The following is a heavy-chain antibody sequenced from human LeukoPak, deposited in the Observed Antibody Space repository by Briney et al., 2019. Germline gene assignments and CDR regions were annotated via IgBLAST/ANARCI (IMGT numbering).Heavy chain of an antibody. Sequence: GASVKVSCKVSGYTLTELSMHWVRQAPGKGLEWMGGFDPEDGETIYAQKFQGRVTMTEDTSTDTAYMELSSLRSEDTAVYYCSTLGFGNHAGWFDPWGQGTLVTVSS. J-gene: IGHJ5*02. CDR2: FDPEDGET. D-gene: IGHD3-10*01. CDR1: GYTLTELS. CDR3: STLGFGNHAGWFDP. V-gene: IGHV1-24*01.